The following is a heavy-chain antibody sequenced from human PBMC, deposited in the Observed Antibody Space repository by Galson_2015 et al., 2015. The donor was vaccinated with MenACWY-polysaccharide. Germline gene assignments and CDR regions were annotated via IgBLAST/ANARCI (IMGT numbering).Heavy chain of an antibody. V-gene: IGHV4-61*01. D-gene: IGHD1-26*01. CDR3: AREPTYSGSFGWFDS. CDR1: GGSVSSVTDY. J-gene: IGHJ5*01. CDR2: LSSTGRA. Sequence: SETLSLTCTVSGGSVSSVTDYWSWLRQSPGKGLEWIGYLSSTGRANQNPSLKSRVTISIDTSKNQFSLRLNSVTAADTAIYYCAREPTYSGSFGWFDSWGQGTLVTVSS.